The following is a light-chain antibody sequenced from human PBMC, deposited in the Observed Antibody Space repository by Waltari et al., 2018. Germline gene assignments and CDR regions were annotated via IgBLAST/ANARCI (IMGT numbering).Light chain of an antibody. CDR2: WAS. V-gene: IGKV4-1*01. CDR3: QQYYSAPPT. J-gene: IGKJ1*01. CDR1: QSLLSNPNNF. Sequence: DIVLTHSPDSLAVSLGERATINRKSSQSLLSNPNNFLAWYQQKPGQPPKLLLYWASTRESGVPDRFRGSGSGTDFTLTISSLQAEDVAVYYCQQYYSAPPTFGQGTKVEIK.